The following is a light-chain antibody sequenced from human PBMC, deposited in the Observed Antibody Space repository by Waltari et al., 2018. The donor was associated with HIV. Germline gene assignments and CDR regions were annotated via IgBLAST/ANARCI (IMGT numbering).Light chain of an antibody. Sequence: SALPQPASVSGSPGQSITISCLGASSDIGIFDYVSWYQQHPDKAPTLILYDVTYRPSGVSGRFSGARSGSMASLTISGLQPEDEADYFCCSYSDSGTILFGGGTRVTVL. V-gene: IGLV2-14*03. J-gene: IGLJ2*01. CDR3: CSYSDSGTIL. CDR2: DVT. CDR1: SSDIGIFDY.